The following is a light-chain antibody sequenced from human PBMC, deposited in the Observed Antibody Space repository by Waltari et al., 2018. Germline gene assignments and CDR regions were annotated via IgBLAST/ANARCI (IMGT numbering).Light chain of an antibody. Sequence: DIVLTQPPATLSLSPGERATLSCRASQSVSSYLAWYQQKPGQAPRLLIYDASDRATGIPARFSGSGSGTDFTLTISSLEPEDFAVYYCQQRSNWPGTFGQGTKVEIK. V-gene: IGKV3-11*01. J-gene: IGKJ1*01. CDR2: DAS. CDR1: QSVSSY. CDR3: QQRSNWPGT.